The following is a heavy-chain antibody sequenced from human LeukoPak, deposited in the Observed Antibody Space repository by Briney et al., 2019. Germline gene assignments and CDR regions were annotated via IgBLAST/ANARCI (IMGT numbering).Heavy chain of an antibody. V-gene: IGHV4-34*01. Sequence: SETLSLTCTVSGGSFSGHYCSWIRQPPGKGLEWIGEITHSGSTNYNTSLKSRVTISVDTSETQFSLKLSSVTAADTAVYYCARGLVVSTISTYYYYGMDVWGQGTTVTVSS. CDR1: GGSFSGHY. CDR2: ITHSGST. J-gene: IGHJ6*02. D-gene: IGHD5/OR15-5a*01. CDR3: ARGLVVSTISTYYYYGMDV.